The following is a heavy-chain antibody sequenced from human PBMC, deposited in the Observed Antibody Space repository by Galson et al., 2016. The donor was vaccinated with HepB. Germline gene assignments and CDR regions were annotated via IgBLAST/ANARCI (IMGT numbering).Heavy chain of an antibody. CDR1: GFSFSNAW. CDR3: TSRPCTSTSCHRYNYMVV. V-gene: IGHV3-15*01. D-gene: IGHD2-2*01. Sequence: SLRLSCAASGFSFSNAWMSWVRQAPGKGLEWVGRINRRTNGGTTDYAAPVEGRFTISRDDSQNTLYLHMNSLKTEDTGVYYCTSRPCTSTSCHRYNYMVVWGKGTTVTVSS. CDR2: INRRTNGGTT. J-gene: IGHJ6*03.